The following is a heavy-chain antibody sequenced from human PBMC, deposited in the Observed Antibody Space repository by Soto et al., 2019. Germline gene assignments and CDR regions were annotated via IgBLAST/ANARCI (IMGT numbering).Heavy chain of an antibody. CDR2: ISGSGGAT. CDR3: AKPDYGSGSYYNPSFDY. J-gene: IGHJ4*02. Sequence: GGSLRLSCAASGFTFSSYAMSWVRQAPGKGLEWVSVISGSGGATYYADSVKGRFTISRDNFIDTLYLQMNSLRAEDTAVYYCAKPDYGSGSYYNPSFDYWGQGTLVTVSS. D-gene: IGHD3-10*01. CDR1: GFTFSSYA. V-gene: IGHV3-23*01.